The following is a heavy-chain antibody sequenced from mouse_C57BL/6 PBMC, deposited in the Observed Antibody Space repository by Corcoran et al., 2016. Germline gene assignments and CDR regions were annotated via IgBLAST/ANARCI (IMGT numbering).Heavy chain of an antibody. D-gene: IGHD1-1*01. CDR2: INPYNGGT. J-gene: IGHJ4*01. Sequence: EVQLQQYGPVLVKPGASVKMSCKASGYTFTDYYMNWVKQSHGKSLEWIGVINPYNGGTSYNQKFKGKATLTVDKSSSTAYMELNSLTSEDSAVYYCARGVITTVVTPPLGGYAMDYWGQGTSVTVSS. CDR3: ARGVITTVVTPPLGGYAMDY. CDR1: GYTFTDYY. V-gene: IGHV1-19*01.